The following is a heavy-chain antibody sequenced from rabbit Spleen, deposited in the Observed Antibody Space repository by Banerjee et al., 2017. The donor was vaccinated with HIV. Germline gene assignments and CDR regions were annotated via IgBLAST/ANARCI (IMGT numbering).Heavy chain of an antibody. D-gene: IGHD8-1*01. V-gene: IGHV1S40*01. J-gene: IGHJ6*01. Sequence: QSLEESGGDLVKPGASLTLTCKASGFSFNSDADMCWVRQAPGKGLEWIACIYPGDDGTYYATWAKGRFTISKTSSTTVTLQMTSLTVADTATYFCARDTGSSFSSYGMDLWGPGTLVTVS. CDR3: ARDTGSSFSSYGMDL. CDR2: IYPGDDGT. CDR1: GFSFNSDAD.